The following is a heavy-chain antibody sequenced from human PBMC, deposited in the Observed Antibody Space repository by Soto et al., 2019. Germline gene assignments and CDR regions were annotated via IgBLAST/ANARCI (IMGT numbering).Heavy chain of an antibody. CDR2: ISYDGSNK. J-gene: IGHJ4*02. V-gene: IGHV3-30*18. CDR3: AKERRDYYDSSGYPPGPFDY. Sequence: PGGSLRLSCAASGFTFSSYAMSWVRQAPGKGLEWVAVISYDGSNKYYADSVKGRFTISRDNSKNTLYLQMNSLRAEDTAVYYCAKERRDYYDSSGYPPGPFDYWGQGTLVTVS. CDR1: GFTFSSYA. D-gene: IGHD3-22*01.